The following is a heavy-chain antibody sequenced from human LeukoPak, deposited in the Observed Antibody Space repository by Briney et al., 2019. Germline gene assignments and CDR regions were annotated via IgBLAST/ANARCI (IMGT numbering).Heavy chain of an antibody. V-gene: IGHV3-53*04. CDR1: GFTVSSNH. CDR2: IYSGGST. J-gene: IGHJ4*02. CDR3: ARDQSSGGVDH. D-gene: IGHD3-10*01. Sequence: GSLRLSCAASGFTVSSNHMNWVRQAPGKGLEWVSVIYSGGSTYYADSVKGRFTISRHNSKNTLYLQMNSLRPEDTAVYYCARDQSSGGVDHWGQGTLVTVSS.